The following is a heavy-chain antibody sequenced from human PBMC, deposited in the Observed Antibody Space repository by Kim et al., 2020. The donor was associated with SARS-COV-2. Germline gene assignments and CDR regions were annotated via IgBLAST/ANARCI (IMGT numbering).Heavy chain of an antibody. V-gene: IGHV3-74*01. CDR2: INSDGSST. CDR1: GFTFSNYW. Sequence: GGSLRLSCAASGFTFSNYWMHWVRQVPGKGLVWVSRINSDGSSTNYADSVKGRFTISRDNAKKTLYLQMNSLRAEDTAVYYCARGPYEITMVRGAPGWAFDIWGQGTMVTVSS. CDR3: ARGPYEITMVRGAPGWAFDI. D-gene: IGHD3-10*01. J-gene: IGHJ3*02.